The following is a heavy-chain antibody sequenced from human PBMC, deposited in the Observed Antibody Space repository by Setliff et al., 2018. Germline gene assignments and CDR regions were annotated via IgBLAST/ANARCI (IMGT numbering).Heavy chain of an antibody. V-gene: IGHV1-46*01. J-gene: IGHJ4*02. CDR3: ARGGVAAAGRKGVFEY. D-gene: IGHD6-13*01. CDR1: GYTFTSYY. Sequence: VKVSCKASGYTFTSYYMYWVRQAPGQGLEWMGTINTGGGSASLVDQFQGRVTMTRDTSTSTIYLELNSLTSDDTAVYYCARGGVAAAGRKGVFEYWGQGALVTVSS. CDR2: INTGGGSA.